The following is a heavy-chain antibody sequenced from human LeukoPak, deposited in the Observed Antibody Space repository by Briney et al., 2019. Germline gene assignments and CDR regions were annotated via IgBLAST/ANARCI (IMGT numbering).Heavy chain of an antibody. CDR1: GFTFSSYS. D-gene: IGHD5-24*01. J-gene: IGHJ4*02. CDR2: ISSSSSYI. CDR3: ARGPGGYNYGNDY. Sequence: GSLRLSCAASGFTFSSYSMNWFGQAPGKGLEWVSSISSSSSYIYYADSVKGRFTISRDNAKNSLYLQMNSLRAEDTAVYYCARGPGGYNYGNDYWGQGTLVTVSS. V-gene: IGHV3-21*01.